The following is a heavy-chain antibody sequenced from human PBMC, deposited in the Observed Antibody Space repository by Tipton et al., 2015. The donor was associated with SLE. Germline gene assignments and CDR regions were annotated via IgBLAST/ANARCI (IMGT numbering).Heavy chain of an antibody. CDR1: GGSISSGSYS. V-gene: IGHV4-61*02. CDR2: IYNTGKT. D-gene: IGHD2/OR15-2a*01. J-gene: IGHJ6*03. Sequence: TLSLTCTVSGGSISSGSYSWGWIRQPVGKRLEWIGLIYNTGKTNYNPSLKSRVTISVDASKNQFSLNLNSVTAADTAVYYCVRVAYCDSISCLMGHYNYYMDVWGKGTTVSVPS. CDR3: VRVAYCDSISCLMGHYNYYMDV.